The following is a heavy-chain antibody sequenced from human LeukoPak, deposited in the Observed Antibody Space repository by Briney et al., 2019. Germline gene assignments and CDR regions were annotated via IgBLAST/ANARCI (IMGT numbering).Heavy chain of an antibody. CDR1: GFTFSSYW. Sequence: GGSLRLSCAASGFTFSSYWMHWVRQAPGKGLVWVSRINTDGSSTSYADSVKGRFTISRDNAKNTLYLQMNSLRAEDTAVYYCAEDQYCTSTSCYVGYWGQGTLVTVSS. CDR2: INTDGSST. CDR3: AEDQYCTSTSCYVGY. D-gene: IGHD2-2*01. J-gene: IGHJ4*02. V-gene: IGHV3-74*01.